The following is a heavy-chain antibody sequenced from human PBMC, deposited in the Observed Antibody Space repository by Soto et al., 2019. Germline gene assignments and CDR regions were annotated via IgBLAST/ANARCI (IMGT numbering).Heavy chain of an antibody. Sequence: QVQLQQWGAGLLKPSETLSLTCAVYGGSFSGYYWNWIRQPPGKGLEWIGEINHSGSTNYNSSLKRRVLLSADTSKNQFSLRLTSVTAADTAVYYCASRRIPWPCDIWGQGPMVTVSS. V-gene: IGHV4-34*01. CDR1: GGSFSGYY. CDR3: ASRRIPWPCDI. J-gene: IGHJ3*02. D-gene: IGHD2-21*01. CDR2: INHSGST.